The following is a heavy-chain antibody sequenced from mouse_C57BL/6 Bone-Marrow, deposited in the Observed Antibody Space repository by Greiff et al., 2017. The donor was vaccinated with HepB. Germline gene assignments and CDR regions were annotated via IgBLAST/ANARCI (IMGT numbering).Heavy chain of an antibody. CDR3: VSYYGSSLYAMDY. J-gene: IGHJ4*01. CDR2: IRSKSNNYAT. D-gene: IGHD1-1*01. Sequence: EVNVVESGGGLVQPKGSLKLSCAASGFSFNTYAMNWVRQAPGKGLEWVARIRSKSNNYATYYADSVKDRFTISRDDSESMLYLQMNNLKTEDTAMYYCVSYYGSSLYAMDYWGQGTSVTVSS. CDR1: GFSFNTYA. V-gene: IGHV10-1*01.